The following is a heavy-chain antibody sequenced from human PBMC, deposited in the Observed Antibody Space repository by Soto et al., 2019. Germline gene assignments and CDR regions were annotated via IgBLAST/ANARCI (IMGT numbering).Heavy chain of an antibody. Sequence: QVQLQESGPGLVKPSGTLSLTCAVSGGSISSSNWWSWVRQPPGKGLEWIGEIYHSGSTNYNPSHNTRVTIPVHKPKTPFSLKLSAETAADTAVYYGAGHKAGRLDIWFDRWGQGTLVTVSS. CDR1: GGSISSSNW. J-gene: IGHJ5*02. CDR3: AGHKAGRLDIWFDR. CDR2: IYHSGST. D-gene: IGHD1-1*01. V-gene: IGHV4-4*02.